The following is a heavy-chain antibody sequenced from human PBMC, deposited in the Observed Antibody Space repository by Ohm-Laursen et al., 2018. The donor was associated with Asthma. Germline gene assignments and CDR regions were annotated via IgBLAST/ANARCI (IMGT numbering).Heavy chain of an antibody. V-gene: IGHV3-15*01. D-gene: IGHD3-22*01. J-gene: IGHJ4*02. CDR3: TTDGHYYDSSGYYYAEDYFDY. CDR1: GFTFSNAW. Sequence: SLRLSCAASGFTFSNAWMSWVRQAPGKGLEWVGRIKSKTDGGTTDYAAPVKGRFTISRDDSKNTLYLQMNSLKTEDTAVYYCTTDGHYYDSSGYYYAEDYFDYWGQGTLVTVSS. CDR2: IKSKTDGGTT.